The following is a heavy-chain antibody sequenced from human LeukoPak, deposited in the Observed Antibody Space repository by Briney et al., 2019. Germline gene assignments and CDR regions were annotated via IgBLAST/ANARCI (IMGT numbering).Heavy chain of an antibody. CDR3: ARSRWELDADY. CDR2: INPASGVT. Sequence: ASVKVYFKASGYSFATEYMHLLRQAHGQGHEWMGRINPASGVTHYAQKFQGRVTMSRDTSITTAYMELTGLISDDTAIYYCARSRWELDADYWGQGTLVTVSS. V-gene: IGHV1-2*06. CDR1: GYSFATEY. J-gene: IGHJ4*02. D-gene: IGHD1-26*01.